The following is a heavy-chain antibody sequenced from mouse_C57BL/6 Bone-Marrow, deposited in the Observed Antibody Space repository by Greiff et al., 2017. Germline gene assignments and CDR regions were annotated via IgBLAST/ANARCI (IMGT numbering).Heavy chain of an antibody. CDR1: GYTFTSYW. D-gene: IGHD1-1*01. Sequence: QVQLQQPGAELVKPGASVKVSCKASGYTFTSYWMHWVKQRPGQGLEWIGRIHPSDSDTNSNQKFKGKATLTVDKSSSPASMQLSSLTSEDSAVYYCAIEAVLRSFSWYFDVWGTGTTVTVSS. J-gene: IGHJ1*03. CDR2: IHPSDSDT. V-gene: IGHV1-74*01. CDR3: AIEAVLRSFSWYFDV.